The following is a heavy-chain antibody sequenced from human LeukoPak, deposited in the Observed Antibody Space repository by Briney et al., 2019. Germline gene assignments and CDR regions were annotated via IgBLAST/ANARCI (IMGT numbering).Heavy chain of an antibody. D-gene: IGHD3-22*01. CDR3: AKDHGNYYDSLGGA. CDR2: ISGSGRST. V-gene: IGHV3-23*01. CDR1: GFTFSNYA. Sequence: QSGGSLRLSCAASGFTFSNYAMSWVRQAPGKGLEWVSAISGSGRSTYYADSVKGRFTISRDNSKNTLYLQMNSLRAEDTAVYYCAKDHGNYYDSLGGAWGQGTLVTVSS. J-gene: IGHJ5*02.